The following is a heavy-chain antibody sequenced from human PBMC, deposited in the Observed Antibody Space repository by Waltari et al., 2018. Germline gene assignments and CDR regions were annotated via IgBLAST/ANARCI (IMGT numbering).Heavy chain of an antibody. CDR2: FSPSGAGT. CDR1: GFTFSNYY. Sequence: QFQLVQSGAAVKKPGASVKVSCEASGFTFSNYYVHWVRQAPGQGLEWMALFSPSGAGTRYAEKFQGRVTLTRDTSTSTVYMDLSSLRSEDTAVYYCATFVSGSFTFPDYWGQGTLVTVSS. V-gene: IGHV1-46*03. D-gene: IGHD3-16*01. J-gene: IGHJ4*02. CDR3: ATFVSGSFTFPDY.